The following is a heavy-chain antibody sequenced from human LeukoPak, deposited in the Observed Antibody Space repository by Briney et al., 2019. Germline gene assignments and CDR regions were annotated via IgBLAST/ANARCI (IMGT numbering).Heavy chain of an antibody. CDR3: ARPRRGSSWYDY. Sequence: GASVKVSCKASGYTFTGYYMHWVRQAPGQGPEWMGRINPNSGGTNYAQKFQGRVTMTRDTSISTAYMELSRLRSDDTAVYYCARPRRGSSWYDYWGQGTLVTVSS. D-gene: IGHD6-13*01. J-gene: IGHJ4*02. CDR2: INPNSGGT. V-gene: IGHV1-2*06. CDR1: GYTFTGYY.